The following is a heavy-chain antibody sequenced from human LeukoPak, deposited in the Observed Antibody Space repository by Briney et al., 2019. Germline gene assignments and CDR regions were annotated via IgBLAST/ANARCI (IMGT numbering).Heavy chain of an antibody. V-gene: IGHV3-21*01. CDR3: ARDPGSLIAVAGTE. J-gene: IGHJ4*02. D-gene: IGHD6-19*01. Sequence: GGSLRLSCAASGFTFSSYSMNWVRQAPGKGLEWVSSISSSSSYIYYADSVKGRFTISRDNAKNSLYLQMDSLRAEDTAVYYCARDPGSLIAVAGTEWGRGTLVTVSS. CDR1: GFTFSSYS. CDR2: ISSSSSYI.